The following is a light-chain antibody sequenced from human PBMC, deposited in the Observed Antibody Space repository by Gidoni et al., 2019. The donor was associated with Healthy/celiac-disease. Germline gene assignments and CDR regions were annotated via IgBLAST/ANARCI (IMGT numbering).Light chain of an antibody. CDR1: QSVSSY. CDR2: DAS. CDR3: QQRSNWPPVLT. V-gene: IGKV3-11*01. Sequence: EIVLTQSPATLSLSPGERATLSCSASQSVSSYLAWYQQKPGQAPRLLIYDASNRATGIPARFSVSGSGTDFTLTISSLEPEDFAVYYCQQRSNWPPVLTFGGGTKVEIK. J-gene: IGKJ4*01.